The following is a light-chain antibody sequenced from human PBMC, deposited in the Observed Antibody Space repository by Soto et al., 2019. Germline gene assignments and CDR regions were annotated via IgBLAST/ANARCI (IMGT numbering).Light chain of an antibody. J-gene: IGKJ2*01. CDR2: DAS. V-gene: IGKV3-11*01. CDR1: QSVGSY. CDR3: QQRRHSPPYT. Sequence: EIVLTQSPATLSLSPGERATLSCRASQSVGSYLAWYQQKPGQAPRLLIYDASNRATGITARFSGSGSGTDFTLSISSLEPEDFAVYYCQQRRHSPPYTFGQGTKLEIK.